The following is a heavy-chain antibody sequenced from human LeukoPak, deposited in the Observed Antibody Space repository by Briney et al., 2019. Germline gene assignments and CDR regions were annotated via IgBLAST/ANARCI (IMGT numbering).Heavy chain of an antibody. CDR2: IKSKIDGGTI. J-gene: IGHJ4*02. V-gene: IGHV3-15*01. Sequence: GGSLRLSCVASGFTFSDAWMSWVRQAPGKGLEWVGRIKSKIDGGTIDYAAPVKGRFAISRDDSRNTLYLQMNSLKTEDTAVYYCTTRRQDGWWGQGTLVTVSS. CDR3: TTRRQDGW. D-gene: IGHD2-15*01. CDR1: GFTFSDAW.